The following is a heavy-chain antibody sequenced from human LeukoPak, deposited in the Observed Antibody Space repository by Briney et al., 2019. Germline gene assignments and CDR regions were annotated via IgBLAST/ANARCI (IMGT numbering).Heavy chain of an antibody. D-gene: IGHD6-6*01. CDR1: GGSINSGGYS. CDR3: ARSGIAARHGFDY. CDR2: IYHSGST. V-gene: IGHV4-30-2*01. Sequence: SETLSLTCAVSGGSINSGGYSWSWIRQPPGKGLEWIGYIYHSGSTYYNPSLKSRVTISVDTSKNQFSLKLSSVTAADTAVYYCARSGIAARHGFDYWGQGTLVTVPS. J-gene: IGHJ4*02.